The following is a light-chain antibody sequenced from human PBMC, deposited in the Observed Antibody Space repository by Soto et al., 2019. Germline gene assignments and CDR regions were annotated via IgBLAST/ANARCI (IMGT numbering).Light chain of an antibody. CDR2: GAS. CDR1: QSVSSSY. CDR3: QQYGSSSWT. V-gene: IGKV3-20*01. Sequence: EIVLTQSPGTLSLSPGERATLSCRASQSVSSSYLAWYQQKPGQAPRLLIYGASSRATGIPDRFSGSGSETDFTLTISRLEPADFAVYYCQQYGSSSWTFGQGTKVEIK. J-gene: IGKJ1*01.